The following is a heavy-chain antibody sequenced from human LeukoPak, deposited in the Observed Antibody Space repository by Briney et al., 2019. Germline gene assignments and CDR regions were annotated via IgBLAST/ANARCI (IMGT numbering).Heavy chain of an antibody. CDR3: ARDGGDILTGYYNGYYFDY. D-gene: IGHD3-9*01. Sequence: ASVKVSCKASGYTFTSYYMHWVRQAPGQGLEWMGIINPSGGSTSYAQKFQGRVTMTRDMSTSTAYMELSSLRSEDTAVYYCARDGGDILTGYYNGYYFDYWGQGTLVTVSS. V-gene: IGHV1-46*01. J-gene: IGHJ4*02. CDR2: INPSGGST. CDR1: GYTFTSYY.